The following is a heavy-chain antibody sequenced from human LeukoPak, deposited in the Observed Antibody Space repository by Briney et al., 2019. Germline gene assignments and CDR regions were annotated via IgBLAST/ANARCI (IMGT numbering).Heavy chain of an antibody. Sequence: ASVKVSCKASGYTFTSYDIKWVRQATGQGLEWMGWMNPNSGNTGYAQKFQGRVTMTRNTSISTAYMELSSLRSEDTAVYYCARGYCSSTSCYPEAEYFQHWGQGTLVTVSS. D-gene: IGHD2-2*01. CDR3: ARGYCSSTSCYPEAEYFQH. J-gene: IGHJ1*01. CDR2: MNPNSGNT. CDR1: GYTFTSYD. V-gene: IGHV1-8*01.